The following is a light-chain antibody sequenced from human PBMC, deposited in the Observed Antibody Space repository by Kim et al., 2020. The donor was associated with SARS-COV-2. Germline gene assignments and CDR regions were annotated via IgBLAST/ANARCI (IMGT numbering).Light chain of an antibody. J-gene: IGLJ7*01. CDR1: SSIVGSNA. Sequence: PGQRVTISCSGSSSIVGSNAVNWYQQLPGTAPKLLIYSNNQRPSGVPDRFSGSKSGTSASLAISGLQSEDEADYYCAAWDDSLNGVFGGGTQLTVL. CDR2: SNN. CDR3: AAWDDSLNGV. V-gene: IGLV1-44*01.